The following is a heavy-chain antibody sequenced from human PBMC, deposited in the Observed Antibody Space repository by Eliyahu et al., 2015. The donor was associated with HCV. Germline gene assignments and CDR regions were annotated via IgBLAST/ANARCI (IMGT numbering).Heavy chain of an antibody. Sequence: QVQLQESGPGLVKPSETLSLXCTVSGGXIXXYYWSWFRRPPGKGLXWIGYIHYSGSTNYNPSLKSRXTISVDTXKNQFSLNLTSVTAADTAMYYCASGGGGIAVTGTGGWFDPWGQGTLVTVSS. CDR2: IHYSGST. D-gene: IGHD6-19*01. V-gene: IGHV4-59*01. J-gene: IGHJ5*02. CDR1: GGXIXXYY. CDR3: ASGGGGIAVTGTGGWFDP.